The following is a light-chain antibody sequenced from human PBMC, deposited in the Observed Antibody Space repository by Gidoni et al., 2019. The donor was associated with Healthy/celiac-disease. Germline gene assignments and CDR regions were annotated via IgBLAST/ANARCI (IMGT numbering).Light chain of an antibody. CDR1: QSISSW. CDR3: QQYKSYPYT. Sequence: IQMPQSPSTLSASVGDRVTITCRDSQSISSWLSWYQQKPGKGHKLLIYDASSLESGVPSRFSGSGSGTEFTLTISSLQPDDFATYYCQQYKSYPYTFGQGTKLEIK. J-gene: IGKJ2*01. CDR2: DAS. V-gene: IGKV1-5*01.